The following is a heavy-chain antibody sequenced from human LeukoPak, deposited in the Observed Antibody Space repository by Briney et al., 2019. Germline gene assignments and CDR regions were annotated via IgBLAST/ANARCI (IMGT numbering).Heavy chain of an antibody. J-gene: IGHJ4*02. V-gene: IGHV4-39*02. CDR1: RGAVNNPALY. D-gene: IGHD3-16*01. CDR3: AREGVLYGFDF. Sequence: SETLSLTCNGSRGAVNNPALYWVWIRQPPGKGLECLGGIYNRGDTFSNPSLMSRVDFSIDTSKDQFSLSLMSVTAADTAIYYCAREGVLYGFDFWGQGIPVTVSS. CDR2: IYNRGDT.